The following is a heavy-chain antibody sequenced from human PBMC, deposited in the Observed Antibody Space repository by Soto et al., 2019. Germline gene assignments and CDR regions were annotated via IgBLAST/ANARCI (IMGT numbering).Heavy chain of an antibody. D-gene: IGHD2-15*01. Sequence: QVQLVESGGGVVQPGRSQRLSCAASGFTFSSYGMHWVRQAPGKGLEWVAVISYDGSNKYYADSVKGRFTISRDNSKNTLYLQMNSLRAEDTAVYYCARVLGYCSGGSCYDNDYWGQGTLVTVSS. CDR2: ISYDGSNK. CDR3: ARVLGYCSGGSCYDNDY. CDR1: GFTFSSYG. V-gene: IGHV3-30*03. J-gene: IGHJ4*02.